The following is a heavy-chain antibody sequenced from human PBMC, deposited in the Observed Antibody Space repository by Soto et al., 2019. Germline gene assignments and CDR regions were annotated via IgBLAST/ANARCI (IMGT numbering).Heavy chain of an antibody. CDR2: ISADNGNT. CDR3: ARGIVSSPPFDY. Sequence: ASVKVSCKASGYTFTTYAIHWVRQAPGQRLEWMGWISADNGNTNYSQNLQGRVTITTDTSTSTAYMELRSLRSDDTAVYYCARGIVSSPPFDYWGQGTLVTVSS. V-gene: IGHV1-3*01. J-gene: IGHJ4*02. D-gene: IGHD2-2*01. CDR1: GYTFTTYA.